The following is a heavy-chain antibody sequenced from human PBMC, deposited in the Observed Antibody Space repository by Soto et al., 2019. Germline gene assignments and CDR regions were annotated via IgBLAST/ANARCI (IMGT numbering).Heavy chain of an antibody. Sequence: QVQLVESGGGVVQPGRSLRLSCAASGFPFSSYGMHWIRQAPGKGLEWVAVIWNGGTNKYYGNSVKGRFTISRDDSKSTLDLQMNSLRTEDTAVYYCAKWGSCGSSGCYGHYNFDYWGQGTLVTVSS. J-gene: IGHJ4*02. V-gene: IGHV3-33*06. CDR2: IWNGGTNK. D-gene: IGHD2-2*01. CDR1: GFPFSSYG. CDR3: AKWGSCGSSGCYGHYNFDY.